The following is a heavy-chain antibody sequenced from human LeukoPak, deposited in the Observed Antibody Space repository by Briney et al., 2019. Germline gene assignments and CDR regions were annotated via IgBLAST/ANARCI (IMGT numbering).Heavy chain of an antibody. V-gene: IGHV3-23*01. CDR1: GFTFSSYA. CDR3: AKGTVRSCSGPSCYPLDS. D-gene: IGHD2-15*01. CDR2: VTDTGGNT. J-gene: IGHJ4*02. Sequence: GGSLRLSCAASGFTFSSYAMTWVRQAPVKGLEWLSVVTDTGGNTYNADSVKGRFTISRDNSKNTVYLEMNSLRVEDTAVYYCAKGTVRSCSGPSCYPLDSWGQGTLVTVSS.